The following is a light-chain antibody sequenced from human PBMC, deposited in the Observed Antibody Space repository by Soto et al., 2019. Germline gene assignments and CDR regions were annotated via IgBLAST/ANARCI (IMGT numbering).Light chain of an antibody. CDR3: QQYGSSPYT. Sequence: EIVLTQSPGTLSLSPGERATLSCGASQSVSSSYLAWYQHKPGQAPRLLMYGASSRATGIPDRFSGSGSGTDFTLTISRLEPEDFAVYYCQQYGSSPYTFGQGTKLEIK. J-gene: IGKJ2*01. CDR2: GAS. V-gene: IGKV3-20*01. CDR1: QSVSSSY.